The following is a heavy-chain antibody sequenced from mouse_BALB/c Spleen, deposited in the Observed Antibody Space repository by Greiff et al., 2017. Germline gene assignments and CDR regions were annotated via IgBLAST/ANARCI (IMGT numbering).Heavy chain of an antibody. V-gene: IGHV2-9*02. CDR3: AIYDYDGAWFAY. Sequence: QVQLQQSGPGLVAPSQSLSITCTVSGFSLTSYGVHWVRQPPGKGLEWLGVIWAGGSTNYNSALMSRLSISKDNSKSQVFLKMNSLQTDDTAMYYCAIYDYDGAWFAYWGQGTLVTVSA. D-gene: IGHD2-4*01. CDR1: GFSLTSYG. CDR2: IWAGGST. J-gene: IGHJ3*01.